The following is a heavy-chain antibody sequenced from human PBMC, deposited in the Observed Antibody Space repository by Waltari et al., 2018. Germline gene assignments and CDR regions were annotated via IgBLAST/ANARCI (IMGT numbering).Heavy chain of an antibody. V-gene: IGHV4-31*03. CDR2: TYSSGST. J-gene: IGHJ5*02. Sequence: QVQLQESGPGLVKPSQTLSLTCPVSGGPISSGGYYWSWISQHQGKGLEWIGYTYSSGSTYYNPSLKSRVTISVDTSKNQFSLKLSSVTAADTAVYYCARGEPTIFGVANNWFDPWGQGTLVTVSS. D-gene: IGHD3-3*01. CDR3: ARGEPTIFGVANNWFDP. CDR1: GGPISSGGYY.